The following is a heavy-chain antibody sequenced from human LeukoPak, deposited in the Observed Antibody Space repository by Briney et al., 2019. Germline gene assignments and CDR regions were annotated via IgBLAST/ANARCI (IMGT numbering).Heavy chain of an antibody. CDR1: GFTFGDYA. CDR2: IRGKAYGGTT. Sequence: GGSLRLSCTASGFTFGDYAMSWVRQAPGKGLEWVGFIRGKAYGGTTEYAASVKGRFTISRDDSKSIAYLQMNSLKTEDTAVYYCTRDYYGSGSYYRGPGLYYYYGMDVWGQGTTVTVSS. V-gene: IGHV3-49*04. CDR3: TRDYYGSGSYYRGPGLYYYYGMDV. D-gene: IGHD3-10*01. J-gene: IGHJ6*02.